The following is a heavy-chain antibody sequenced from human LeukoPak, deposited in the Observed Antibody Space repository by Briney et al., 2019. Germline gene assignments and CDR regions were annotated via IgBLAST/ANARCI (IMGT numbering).Heavy chain of an antibody. CDR2: ISSSSSYI. D-gene: IGHD2-15*01. J-gene: IGHJ4*01. CDR3: ASVPRGGHGY. Sequence: GGSLRLSCAAYGFTFSSYSMNWVRQAPGKGLEWVSSISSSSSYIYYADSVKGRFTISRDNAKNSLYLQMNSLRAEDTAVYYCASVPRGGHGYWGHGTLVTLSS. CDR1: GFTFSSYS. V-gene: IGHV3-21*01.